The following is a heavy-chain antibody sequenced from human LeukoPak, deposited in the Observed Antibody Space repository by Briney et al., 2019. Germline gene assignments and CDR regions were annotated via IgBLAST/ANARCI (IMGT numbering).Heavy chain of an antibody. CDR2: IYYSGST. Sequence: SETLSLTCTVSGGSISSSSYYWGWIRQPPGKGLEWIGSIYYSGSTYYNPSLKSRVTISVDTSKNQFSLKLSSVTAADTAVYYCASHLITMVRGVTARRTDDALDIWGQGTMVTVSS. J-gene: IGHJ3*02. D-gene: IGHD3-10*01. CDR3: ASHLITMVRGVTARRTDDALDI. CDR1: GGSISSSSYY. V-gene: IGHV4-39*01.